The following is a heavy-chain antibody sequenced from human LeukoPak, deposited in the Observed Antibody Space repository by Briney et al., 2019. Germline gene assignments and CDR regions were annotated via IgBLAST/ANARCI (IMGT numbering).Heavy chain of an antibody. Sequence: ASVKVSCKASGGTFSSYAISWVRQAPGQGLEWMGGIIPIFGTANYAQKFQGRVTITTDESTSTAYMELSSLRSEDTAVYYCARAKCYYDSSGYYYIFDYWGQGTLVTVSS. CDR1: GGTFSSYA. D-gene: IGHD3-22*01. J-gene: IGHJ4*02. V-gene: IGHV1-69*05. CDR2: IIPIFGTA. CDR3: ARAKCYYDSSGYYYIFDY.